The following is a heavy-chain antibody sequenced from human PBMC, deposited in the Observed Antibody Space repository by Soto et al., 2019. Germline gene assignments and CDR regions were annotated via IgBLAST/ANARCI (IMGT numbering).Heavy chain of an antibody. V-gene: IGHV3-30-3*01. J-gene: IGHJ4*02. D-gene: IGHD6-13*01. Sequence: QVQLVESGGGVVLPGRSLRLSCAASGFTFSSYAMHWVRQAPGKGLAWAAVISYDGSTKYYADSAKGRFTISRDNSKNTLYLQMNSLRADDTSVYYCARDVEVSIAAAPDYWGQETLVTVSS. CDR2: ISYDGSTK. CDR3: ARDVEVSIAAAPDY. CDR1: GFTFSSYA.